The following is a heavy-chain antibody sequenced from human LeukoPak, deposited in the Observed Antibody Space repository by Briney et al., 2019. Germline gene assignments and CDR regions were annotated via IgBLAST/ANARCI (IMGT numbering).Heavy chain of an antibody. J-gene: IGHJ4*02. CDR1: GGSFSGYY. CDR3: APYAYGYFDY. D-gene: IGHD4-17*01. CDR2: INHSGST. V-gene: IGHV4-34*01. Sequence: PSETLSLTCAVYGGSFSGYYWSWIRQPPGKGLEWIGEINHSGSTSYNPSLKSRVTISVDTSKNQFSLKLSSVTAADTAVYYCAPYAYGYFDYWGQGTLVTVAS.